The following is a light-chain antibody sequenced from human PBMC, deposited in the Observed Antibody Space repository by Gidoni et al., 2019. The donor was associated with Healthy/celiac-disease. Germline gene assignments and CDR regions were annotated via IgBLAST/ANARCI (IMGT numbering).Light chain of an antibody. Sequence: QSALTQPASVSGSPGQSITISCTGTRSDVGGYNYVSWYQQHPGKAPKLMIYDVRNRPSGVSNRFSGSKSGNTASLTISGLQAEDEADYYCSSYTSSSTVFGGGTKLTVL. V-gene: IGLV2-14*03. CDR1: RSDVGGYNY. CDR3: SSYTSSSTV. CDR2: DVR. J-gene: IGLJ2*01.